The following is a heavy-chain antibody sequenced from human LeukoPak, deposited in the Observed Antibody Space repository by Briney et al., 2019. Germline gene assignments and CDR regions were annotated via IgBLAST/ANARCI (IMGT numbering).Heavy chain of an antibody. J-gene: IGHJ4*02. CDR1: GGSVSSSIYY. CDR3: ARRGSSGYYLGY. D-gene: IGHD3-22*01. Sequence: SETLSLTCTVSGGSVSSSIYYWSWIRQPPGKGLEWIGYIYYTGNTNYNPSLKSRVTISVDTSKNQFSLKLSSVSAADTAVYYCARRGSSGYYLGYWGQGTLVTVSS. V-gene: IGHV4-61*01. CDR2: IYYTGNT.